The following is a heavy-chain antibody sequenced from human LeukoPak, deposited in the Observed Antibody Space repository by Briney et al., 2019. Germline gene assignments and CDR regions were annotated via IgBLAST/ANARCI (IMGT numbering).Heavy chain of an antibody. V-gene: IGHV4-59*01. D-gene: IGHD6-6*01. CDR3: ARGSPYSSSFCFDY. CDR1: GGSISSYY. CDR2: IYYSGST. J-gene: IGHJ4*02. Sequence: SETLSLTCTVSGGSISSYYWSWIRQPPGKGLEWIGYIYYSGSTNYNPSLNSRVTISVDTSKNQFALKLSSVTAADTAVYYCARGSPYSSSFCFDYWGQGTLVTVSS.